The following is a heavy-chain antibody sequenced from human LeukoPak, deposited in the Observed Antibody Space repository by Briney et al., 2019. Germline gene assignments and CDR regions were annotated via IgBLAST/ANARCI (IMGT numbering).Heavy chain of an antibody. Sequence: GGSLRLSCAASGFTFSSYAMSWVRQAPGKGLEWVSAISGSGGSTYYADSVKGRFTISRDNSKNTLHLQMDSLRAEDTAVYYCAKGGDIVVVPAAAFDYWGQGTLVTVSS. CDR3: AKGGDIVVVPAAAFDY. J-gene: IGHJ4*02. D-gene: IGHD2-2*01. CDR1: GFTFSSYA. CDR2: ISGSGGST. V-gene: IGHV3-23*01.